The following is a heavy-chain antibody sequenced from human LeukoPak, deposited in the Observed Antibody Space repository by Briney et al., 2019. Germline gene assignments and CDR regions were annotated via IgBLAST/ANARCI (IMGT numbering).Heavy chain of an antibody. J-gene: IGHJ4*02. CDR1: GYTFTGYY. CDR3: ASLGSGWSSAFDY. Sequence: ASVKVSCKASGYTFTGYYMHWVRQAPGQGLEWMGWINPNSGGTNYAQKFQGRVTMTWDTSISTAYMELSRLRSDDTAVYYCASLGSGWSSAFDYWGQGTLVTVSS. V-gene: IGHV1-2*02. CDR2: INPNSGGT. D-gene: IGHD6-19*01.